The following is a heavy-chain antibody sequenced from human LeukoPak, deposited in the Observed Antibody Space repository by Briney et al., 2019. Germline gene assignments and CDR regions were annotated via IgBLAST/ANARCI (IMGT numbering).Heavy chain of an antibody. V-gene: IGHV3-23*01. Sequence: GGSLRLSCAASGFTFSTYAMSWVRQAPGKGLDWVSGISGSGDNTYYADSVKGQFTISRDNSKNTLYLQMSSLRAEDTAVYFCAKSRNGFNSGDYWGQGTLVTVSS. J-gene: IGHJ4*02. CDR1: GFTFSTYA. CDR2: ISGSGDNT. CDR3: AKSRNGFNSGDY. D-gene: IGHD5-24*01.